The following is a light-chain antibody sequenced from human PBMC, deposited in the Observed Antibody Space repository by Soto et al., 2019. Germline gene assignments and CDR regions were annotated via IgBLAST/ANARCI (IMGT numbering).Light chain of an antibody. J-gene: IGKJ4*02. CDR3: QQRSNWPPLT. CDR1: QSVSSY. V-gene: IGKV3-11*01. Sequence: EIVLTQSPATLSLSPGERATLSCRASQSVSSYLAWYQQKPGQAPRLLIYDASNRATGIPARFSGSGSGTDFTLTISSLEPEDFAVYDCQQRSNWPPLTFGGGTNVDIK. CDR2: DAS.